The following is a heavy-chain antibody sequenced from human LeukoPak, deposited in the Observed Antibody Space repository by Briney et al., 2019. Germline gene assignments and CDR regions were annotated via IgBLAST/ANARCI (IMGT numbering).Heavy chain of an antibody. Sequence: GGSLRLSCAASGFTFSSYAMSWVRQAPGKGLEWVGRIKSKTDGGTTDYAAPVKGRFTVSRDDSKNTLYLEMNSLKTEDTAVYYCTAVDFDYWGQGTLVTVSS. CDR1: GFTFSSYA. V-gene: IGHV3-15*01. CDR3: TAVDFDY. J-gene: IGHJ4*02. CDR2: IKSKTDGGTT. D-gene: IGHD4-23*01.